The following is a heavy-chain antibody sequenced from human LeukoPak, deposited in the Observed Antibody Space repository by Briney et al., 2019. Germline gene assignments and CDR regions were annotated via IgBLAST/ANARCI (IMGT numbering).Heavy chain of an antibody. J-gene: IGHJ4*02. CDR1: GLAFSSYW. Sequence: GGSLRLSCVASGLAFSSYWMSWVRQAPGKGLEWVANIKQDGGEKYYVDSVKGRFTISRDNAKNSLFLQMNSLRVEDTAVYYCARLGGSYYTYWGQGTLVTVSS. CDR2: IKQDGGEK. D-gene: IGHD1-26*01. CDR3: ARLGGSYYTY. V-gene: IGHV3-7*01.